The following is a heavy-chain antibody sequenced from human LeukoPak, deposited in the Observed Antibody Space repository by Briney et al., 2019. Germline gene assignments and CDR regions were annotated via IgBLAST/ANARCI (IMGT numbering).Heavy chain of an antibody. CDR3: ARSSRVDSSGYYTYYYYGMDV. CDR2: IYYSGST. V-gene: IGHV4-31*03. CDR1: GGSISSGGYY. D-gene: IGHD3-22*01. J-gene: IGHJ6*02. Sequence: SETLSLTCTVSGGSISSGGYYWSWIRQHPGKGLEWIGYIYYSGSTNYNPSLKSRVTISVDTSKNQFSLKLSSVTAADTAVYYCARSSRVDSSGYYTYYYYGMDVWGQGTTVTVSS.